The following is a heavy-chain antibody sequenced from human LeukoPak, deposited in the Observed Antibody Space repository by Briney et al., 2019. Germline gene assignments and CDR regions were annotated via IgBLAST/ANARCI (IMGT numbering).Heavy chain of an antibody. CDR2: IYYSGST. J-gene: IGHJ5*02. D-gene: IGHD3-22*01. CDR1: GYSIGSGYY. V-gene: IGHV4-38-2*02. Sequence: PSETLSLTCAVSGYSIGSGYYWGWIRQPPGKGLEWIGSIYYSGSTYYNPSLKSRVTISVDTSKNQFSLKLSSVTAADTAVYYCARDSFSYYYDSSGYPQGFDPWGQGTLVTVSS. CDR3: ARDSFSYYYDSSGYPQGFDP.